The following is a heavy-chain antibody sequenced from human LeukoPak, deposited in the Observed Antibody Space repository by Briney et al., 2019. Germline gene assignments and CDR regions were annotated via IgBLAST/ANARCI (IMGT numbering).Heavy chain of an antibody. CDR1: GFTFSSYG. J-gene: IGHJ6*03. V-gene: IGHV3-30*18. CDR3: AKDAVAAAGYYYYMDV. Sequence: GRSLRLSCAASGFTFSSYGMHWVRQAPGKGLEWVAVIWYGGSNKYYADSVKGRFTISRDNSKNTLYLQMNSLRAEDTAVYYCAKDAVAAAGYYYYMDVWGKGTPVTVSS. CDR2: IWYGGSNK. D-gene: IGHD6-13*01.